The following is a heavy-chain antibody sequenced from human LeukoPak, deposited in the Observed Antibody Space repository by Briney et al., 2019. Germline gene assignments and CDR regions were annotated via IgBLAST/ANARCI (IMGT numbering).Heavy chain of an antibody. CDR3: ARGPYCSGGSCYNYYYYGMDV. D-gene: IGHD2-15*01. Sequence: SETLSLTCAVSGGSISSGGYSWSWIRQPPGKGLEWIGYIYHSGSTYYNPSLKSRVTISVDRSKNQFSLKLSSVTAADTAVYYCARGPYCSGGSCYNYYYYGMDVWGQGTTVTVSS. CDR2: IYHSGST. J-gene: IGHJ6*02. CDR1: GGSISSGGYS. V-gene: IGHV4-30-2*01.